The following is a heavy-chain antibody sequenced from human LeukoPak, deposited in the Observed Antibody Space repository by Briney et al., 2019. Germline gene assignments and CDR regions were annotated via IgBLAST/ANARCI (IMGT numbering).Heavy chain of an antibody. CDR3: AKEKAVVGVPAFDN. D-gene: IGHD6-19*01. Sequence: GGSLRLSCAASGFPFSSYAISWVRQAPGEGLEWVSAISGSGNAYYADSVKGRFTVDTDNSKNTLYLQMDSLTVEDTAIYYCAKEKAVVGVPAFDNWGQGTLVTVSS. CDR2: ISGSGNA. V-gene: IGHV3-23*01. J-gene: IGHJ4*02. CDR1: GFPFSSYA.